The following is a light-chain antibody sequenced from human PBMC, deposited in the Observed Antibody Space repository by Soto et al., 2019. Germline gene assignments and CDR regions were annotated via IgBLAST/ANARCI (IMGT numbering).Light chain of an antibody. J-gene: IGKJ2*01. CDR3: HQYYTTPLYT. CDR2: CAS. Sequence: TQSPDSLAVSLGERATVNCKSSQSVLYSSNSKKYFALEQQKPGQPPKLPVYCASTRESGVPDRLSGSGSGTDFTLTISSLQAEDAAVHYYHQYYTTPLYTFVQGTKLEIK. V-gene: IGKV4-1*01. CDR1: QSVLYSSNSKKY.